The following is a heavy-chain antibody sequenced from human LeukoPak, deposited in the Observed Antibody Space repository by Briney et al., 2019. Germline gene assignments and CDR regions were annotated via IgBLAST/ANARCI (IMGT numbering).Heavy chain of an antibody. J-gene: IGHJ3*02. V-gene: IGHV4-34*01. CDR2: INHSGST. CDR1: GGSLSGFY. CDR3: ARRVAFDI. Sequence: PSETLSLTCAVDGGSLSGFYWSWIRQPPGKGLEWIGEINHSGSTNYNPSLKSRVTISLDTSKNHFSLTLRSVTAADTAVYYCARRVAFDIWGQGTMVTVSS.